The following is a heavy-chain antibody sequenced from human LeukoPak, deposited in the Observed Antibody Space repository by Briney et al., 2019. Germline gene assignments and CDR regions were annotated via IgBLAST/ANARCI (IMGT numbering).Heavy chain of an antibody. CDR1: GDSVSSNSAA. Sequence: TLSLTCAISGDSVSSNSAAWNWIRQSPSRGIEWLGRTYYRSKWYNDYAVSVKSRVSINPDTSKNQFSLQLNSVTPEDTAVYHCAREYYYDSSGLDYWGQGTLVTVSS. CDR2: TYYRSKWYN. CDR3: AREYYYDSSGLDY. V-gene: IGHV6-1*01. J-gene: IGHJ4*02. D-gene: IGHD3-22*01.